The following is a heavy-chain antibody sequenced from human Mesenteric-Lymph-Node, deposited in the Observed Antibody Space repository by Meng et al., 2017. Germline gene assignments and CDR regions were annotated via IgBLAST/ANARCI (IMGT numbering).Heavy chain of an antibody. CDR1: GGSITSTSSY. J-gene: IGHJ4*02. Sequence: QLHLQESGPGLVKPSETLSPTFTNFGGSITSTSSYGGWVRQPPGKGLEWIGSIYYRGSTNYNPSLKSRISMSVDMSKNQFSLKVNSVTAADTAIYYCVISSHNWGQGTLVTVSS. CDR2: IYYRGST. CDR3: VISSHN. D-gene: IGHD3-3*02. V-gene: IGHV4-39*07.